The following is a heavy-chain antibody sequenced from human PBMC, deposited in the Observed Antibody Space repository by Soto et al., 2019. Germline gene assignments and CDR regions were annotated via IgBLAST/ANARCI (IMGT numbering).Heavy chain of an antibody. CDR1: GGSISSGDYY. Sequence: PSETLSLTCTVSGGSISSGDYYWSWIRQPPGKGLEWIGYIYYSGSTYYNPSLKSRVTISVDTPKNQFSLKLSSVTAADTAVYYCARAPNLYCGGDCYSSSYYYYYYGMDVWGQGTTVTVSS. V-gene: IGHV4-30-4*01. CDR2: IYYSGST. D-gene: IGHD2-21*02. J-gene: IGHJ6*02. CDR3: ARAPNLYCGGDCYSSSYYYYYYGMDV.